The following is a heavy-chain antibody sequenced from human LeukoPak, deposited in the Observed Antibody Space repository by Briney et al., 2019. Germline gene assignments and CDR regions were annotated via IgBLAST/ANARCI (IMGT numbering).Heavy chain of an antibody. CDR3: AREGYSSSWYGRGYNWFDP. CDR2: IYYSGST. CDR1: GGSISSYY. J-gene: IGHJ5*02. V-gene: IGHV4-59*01. D-gene: IGHD6-13*01. Sequence: SETLSLTCTVSGGSISSYYWSWIRQPPGKGLEWIGYIYYSGSTNYNPSLKSRVTISVDTSENQFSLKLSSVTAADTAVYYCAREGYSSSWYGRGYNWFDPWGQGTLVTVSS.